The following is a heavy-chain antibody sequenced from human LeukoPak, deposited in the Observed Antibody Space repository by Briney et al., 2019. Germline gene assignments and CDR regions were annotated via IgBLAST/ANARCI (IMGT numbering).Heavy chain of an antibody. D-gene: IGHD1-20*01. V-gene: IGHV1-2*02. CDR3: ARDGRGITGKGDFQH. CDR1: GYTFTDYF. J-gene: IGHJ1*01. CDR2: IKPTDGGT. Sequence: ASMKVSCKTSGYTFTDYFIHWMRQAPGQGLEWMGWIKPTDGGTKYAQNFQGRVTITRDTSTSTVYMELSSLRSEDTAVYYCARDGRGITGKGDFQHWGQGTLVTVSS.